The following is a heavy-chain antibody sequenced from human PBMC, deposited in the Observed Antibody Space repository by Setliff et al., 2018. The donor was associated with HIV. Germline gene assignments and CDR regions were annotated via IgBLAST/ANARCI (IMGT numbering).Heavy chain of an antibody. Sequence: ASVKVSCKASGYTFTSYHIYWVRQAPGQGLEWLGIINPSGGSTTYAQKFQGRLTMTRDTSAGTVYLILSSLRSEDTAVYYCARDPTFNKSYYNFWSGGLDYWGQGTLVTVSS. CDR2: INPSGGST. V-gene: IGHV1-46*01. J-gene: IGHJ4*02. D-gene: IGHD3-3*01. CDR3: ARDPTFNKSYYNFWSGGLDY. CDR1: GYTFTSYH.